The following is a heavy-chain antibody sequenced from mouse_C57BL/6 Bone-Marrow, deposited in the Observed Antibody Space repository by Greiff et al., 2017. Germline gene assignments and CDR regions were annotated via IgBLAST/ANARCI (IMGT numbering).Heavy chain of an antibody. J-gene: IGHJ2*01. CDR2: YYPGSGII. D-gene: IGHD2-4*01. Sequence: QVQLQQSGAELVKPGASVKLSCKASGYIFTEYTIHWVKQRYGQCLEWIWWYYPGSGIIKYNERFKDKATLTADKSSNTVYIELSRLTSEDSAVYFCARHERYYDYEGYFDYWGQGTTLTVSS. CDR1: GYIFTEYT. V-gene: IGHV1-62-2*01. CDR3: ARHERYYDYEGYFDY.